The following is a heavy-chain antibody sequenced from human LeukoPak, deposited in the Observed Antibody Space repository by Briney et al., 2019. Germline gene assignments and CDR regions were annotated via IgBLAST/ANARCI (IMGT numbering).Heavy chain of an antibody. J-gene: IGHJ4*02. V-gene: IGHV4-34*01. D-gene: IGHD4-17*01. CDR2: INHSGST. Sequence: SETLSLTCAVYGGSFSGYYWSWIRQPPGKGLEWIGEINHSGSTNYNPSLKSRVTISVDTSKNQFSLKLSSVTAADTAVYYCARVARLYGDPSYFDYWGQGTLVTVSS. CDR3: ARVARLYGDPSYFDY. CDR1: GGSFSGYY.